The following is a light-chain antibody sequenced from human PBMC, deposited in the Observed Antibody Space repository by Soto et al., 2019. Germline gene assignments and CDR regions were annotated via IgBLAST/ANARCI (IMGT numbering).Light chain of an antibody. V-gene: IGKV1-27*01. CDR2: AAS. CDR1: QGISNY. CDR3: QKYNSAPQT. Sequence: IQMTQSPSSLSASVGDRVAITCRASQGISNYLAWYQQKPGKVPKLLMYAASTLQSGVPSRFSGSGSGTEFTLIISSLQPEDVATYYCQKYNSAPQTFGPGTKVDI. J-gene: IGKJ3*01.